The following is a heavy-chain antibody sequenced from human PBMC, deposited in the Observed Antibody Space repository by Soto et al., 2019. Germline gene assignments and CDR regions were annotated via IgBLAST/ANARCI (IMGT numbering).Heavy chain of an antibody. J-gene: IGHJ4*02. D-gene: IGHD3-9*01. V-gene: IGHV1-69*01. Sequence: QVQLVQSGAEVKKPGSSVKVSCKASGGTFSSYAISWVRQAPGQGLEWMGGIIPIFGTANYAQKFQGRVTITADESTSTAYMELRSLRSEDTAVYYCARPAQPSYDIWTGYYTAWGQGTLVTVSS. CDR2: IIPIFGTA. CDR3: ARPAQPSYDIWTGYYTA. CDR1: GGTFSSYA.